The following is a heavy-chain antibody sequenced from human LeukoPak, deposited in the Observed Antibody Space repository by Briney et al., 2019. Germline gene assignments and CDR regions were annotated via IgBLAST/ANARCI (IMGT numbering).Heavy chain of an antibody. J-gene: IGHJ3*02. D-gene: IGHD3-22*01. V-gene: IGHV4-4*07. CDR3: ARASVVVITPDAFDI. CDR1: GGSISGYY. Sequence: SETLSLTCTVSGGSISGYYWSWIWQPAGKGLEWIGRIYTSGSTNYNPSLKSRVTMSVDTSKNQFSLKLSSVTAADTAVYYCARASVVVITPDAFDIWGQGTMVTVSS. CDR2: IYTSGST.